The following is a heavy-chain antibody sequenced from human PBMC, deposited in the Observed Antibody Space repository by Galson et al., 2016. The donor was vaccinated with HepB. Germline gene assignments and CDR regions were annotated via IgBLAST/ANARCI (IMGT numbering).Heavy chain of an antibody. CDR3: ARVVTPMAAANRGFGS. D-gene: IGHD6-13*01. Sequence: RLSCAASGFTFNMYTMAWVRQAPGKGLEWVSSITPGSTYTHFADSVKGRFTISRDDAENSLYLHMNSLRAEDTALYYCARVVTPMAAANRGFGSWGQGTQVVVSS. J-gene: IGHJ5*02. V-gene: IGHV3-21*01. CDR2: ITPGSTYT. CDR1: GFTFNMYT.